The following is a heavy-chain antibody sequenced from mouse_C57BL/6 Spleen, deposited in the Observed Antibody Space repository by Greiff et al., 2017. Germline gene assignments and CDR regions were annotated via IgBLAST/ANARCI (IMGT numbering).Heavy chain of an antibody. V-gene: IGHV1-80*01. J-gene: IGHJ3*01. CDR2: IYPGDGDT. CDR1: GYAFSSYW. CDR3: ARRGLTGTSFAY. Sequence: QVQLQQSGAELVKPGASVKISCKASGYAFSSYWMNWVKQRPGKGLEWIGQIYPGDGDTKYNGKFKGKATLTADKSSSTAYMQLSSLTSEDSAVYFWARRGLTGTSFAYWGQGTLVTVSA. D-gene: IGHD4-1*01.